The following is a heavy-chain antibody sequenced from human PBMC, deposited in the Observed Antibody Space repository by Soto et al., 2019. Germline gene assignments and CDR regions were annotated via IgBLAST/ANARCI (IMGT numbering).Heavy chain of an antibody. CDR2: INAGNGNT. D-gene: IGHD6-19*01. Sequence: ASVKVSCKASGYTFTSYAMHWVRQAPGQRLEWMGWINAGNGNTKYSQKFQGRVTITRDTSASTAYMELSSLRSDDTAVDYCARYALAVAGYYDYYGMDFWGQGTTVTVSS. J-gene: IGHJ6*02. V-gene: IGHV1-3*01. CDR1: GYTFTSYA. CDR3: ARYALAVAGYYDYYGMDF.